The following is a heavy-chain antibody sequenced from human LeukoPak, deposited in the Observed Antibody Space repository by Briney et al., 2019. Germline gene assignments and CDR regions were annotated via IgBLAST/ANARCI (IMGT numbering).Heavy chain of an antibody. J-gene: IGHJ6*02. CDR1: GFTLSSYT. Sequence: GGSLRLSCAASGFTLSSYTLNWVRRAPGKGLEWVSVISRRGDTKYYADSVKGRFTISRDNSKNTVFLQMNSLSADDTATYYCAKGGDVAVVPAAGPYYAMDVWGQGTTVTVSS. CDR3: AKGGDVAVVPAAGPYYAMDV. CDR2: ISRRGDTK. V-gene: IGHV3-23*01. D-gene: IGHD2-2*01.